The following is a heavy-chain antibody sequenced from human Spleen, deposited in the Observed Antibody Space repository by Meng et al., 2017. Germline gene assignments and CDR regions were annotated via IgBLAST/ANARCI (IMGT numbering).Heavy chain of an antibody. CDR2: ITAYNGNT. D-gene: IGHD3-3*01. CDR1: GYTFPTYD. Sequence: ASVKVSCKASGYTFPTYDITWVRQAPGQGLEWMGWITAYNGNTNYAQKFQGRVTMTTDTSTSTAYMELRSLRSDDTAVYYCARAYDFWSGYYYLNWGQGTLVTVSS. CDR3: ARAYDFWSGYYYLN. V-gene: IGHV1-18*04. J-gene: IGHJ4*02.